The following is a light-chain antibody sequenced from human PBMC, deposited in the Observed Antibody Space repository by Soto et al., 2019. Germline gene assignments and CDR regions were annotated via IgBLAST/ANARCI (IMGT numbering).Light chain of an antibody. CDR2: DAS. Sequence: DIQMTQSPSNLSASVGDRFTITCRASQSISSWLAWYQQKPGKAPXLLIYDASSLESGVPSRFSGSGSGTEFTLTISSLQPDDFATYYCQQYNSYSTLGQGTKVDIK. CDR3: QQYNSYST. J-gene: IGKJ1*01. V-gene: IGKV1-5*01. CDR1: QSISSW.